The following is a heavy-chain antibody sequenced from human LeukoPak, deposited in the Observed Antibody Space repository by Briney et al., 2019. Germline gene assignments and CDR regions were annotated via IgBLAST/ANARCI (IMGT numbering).Heavy chain of an antibody. J-gene: IGHJ4*02. CDR2: ISGSGGST. CDR3: AKDSGYYYGSGSSNY. V-gene: IGHV3-23*01. D-gene: IGHD3-10*01. CDR1: GFTFSSYA. Sequence: GGSLRLSCAASGFTFSSYAMSWVRQAPGKGLEWVSAISGSGGSTYYADSVKGRLTISRDNSKNTLYLQMNSLRAEDTAVYYCAKDSGYYYGSGSSNYWGQGTLVTVSS.